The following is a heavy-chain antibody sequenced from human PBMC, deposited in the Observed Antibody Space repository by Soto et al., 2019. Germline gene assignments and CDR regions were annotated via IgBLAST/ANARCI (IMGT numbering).Heavy chain of an antibody. J-gene: IGHJ4*02. CDR3: ARLDLIVGASPFAY. D-gene: IGHD1-26*01. CDR2: ISAYNGNT. Sequence: QVQLVQSGAEVKKPGASVKVSCKASGYTFTSYGISWVRQAPGQGLEWMGWISAYNGNTNYAQKLQGRVTMTTDTSTSTAYMAVRSLRSADTAVYYCARLDLIVGASPFAYWGQGTLVTVSS. V-gene: IGHV1-18*01. CDR1: GYTFTSYG.